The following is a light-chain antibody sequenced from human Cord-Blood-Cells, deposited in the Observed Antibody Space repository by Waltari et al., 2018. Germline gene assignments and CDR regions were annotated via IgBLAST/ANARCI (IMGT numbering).Light chain of an antibody. J-gene: IGLJ2*01. Sequence: QSALTQPPSASGSPGQSVTISCTGTSSDVGGYNYVSWYQQHPGKAPNLMIYEVRKRPSGVPYLFSGSKSGNTASLTVSGLQAEDEADYYCSSYAGSNNVVFGGGTKLTVL. V-gene: IGLV2-8*01. CDR3: SSYAGSNNVV. CDR2: EVR. CDR1: SSDVGGYNY.